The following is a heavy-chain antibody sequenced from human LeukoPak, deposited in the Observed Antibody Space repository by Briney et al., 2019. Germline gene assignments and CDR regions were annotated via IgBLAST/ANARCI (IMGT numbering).Heavy chain of an antibody. V-gene: IGHV3-74*01. CDR3: ASFYETN. Sequence: GGSLRLSCAASGFIFSNYWMHWVRQAPGKGLVWVSHINSDGSSTSYADSVKGRFTISRDNAKNTLYLQMNSLRAEDTAVYYCASFYETNWGQGTLVTVSS. CDR2: INSDGSST. CDR1: GFIFSNYW. D-gene: IGHD2/OR15-2a*01. J-gene: IGHJ4*02.